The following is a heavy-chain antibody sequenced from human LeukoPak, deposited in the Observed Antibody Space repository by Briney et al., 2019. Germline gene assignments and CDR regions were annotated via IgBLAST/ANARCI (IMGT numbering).Heavy chain of an antibody. Sequence: GSSVKVSCKASGVTFNSYTISWVRQAPGQGLEWMGRIIPIFGTTSYAQKFQGRGTIATDESTSTAYMELSSLRSEDTAVYYCAKQHGNFDSWGQGTLVTVSS. CDR2: IIPIFGTT. J-gene: IGHJ4*02. CDR3: AKQHGNFDS. V-gene: IGHV1-69*05. D-gene: IGHD1/OR15-1a*01. CDR1: GVTFNSYT.